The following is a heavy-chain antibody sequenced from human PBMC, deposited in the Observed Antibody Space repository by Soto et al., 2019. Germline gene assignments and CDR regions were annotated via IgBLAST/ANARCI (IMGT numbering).Heavy chain of an antibody. V-gene: IGHV3-53*02. CDR3: AREGGDYDDSSGYYYGAGAFDI. Sequence: EVQLVETGGGLIQPGGSLRLSCAASGFTVSSNYMSWVRQAPGKGLEWVSVIYSGGSTYYADSVKGRFTISRDNSKNTLYLQMNRLRAEDTAVYYCAREGGDYDDSSGYYYGAGAFDIWGQGTMVTVSS. J-gene: IGHJ3*02. CDR2: IYSGGST. D-gene: IGHD3-22*01. CDR1: GFTVSSNY.